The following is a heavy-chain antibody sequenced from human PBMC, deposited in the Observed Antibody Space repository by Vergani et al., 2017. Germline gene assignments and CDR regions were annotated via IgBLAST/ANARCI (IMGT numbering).Heavy chain of an antibody. J-gene: IGHJ3*02. CDR3: ARDDRYDSSGYWGSGAFDI. Sequence: QVQLVESGGGVVQPGRSLRLSCAASGFTFSSYGMHWVRQAPGKGLEWVAVIWYDGSNKYYADSVKGRFTISRDNSKNTRYLQMNSLRAEDTAVYYCARDDRYDSSGYWGSGAFDIWGQGTMVTVSS. CDR1: GFTFSSYG. D-gene: IGHD3-22*01. V-gene: IGHV3-33*01. CDR2: IWYDGSNK.